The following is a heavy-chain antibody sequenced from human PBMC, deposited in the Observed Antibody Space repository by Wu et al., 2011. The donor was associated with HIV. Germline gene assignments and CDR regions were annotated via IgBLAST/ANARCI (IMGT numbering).Heavy chain of an antibody. CDR1: GGTFSSYA. CDR2: IIPMFGTA. J-gene: IGHJ3*02. Sequence: QVQLVQSGAEVKKPGSSVKVSCKASGGTFSSYAINWVRQAPGQGLEWMGGIIPMFGTANYAQKFQGRVTITTDESTTTAYMELSSLRSEDTAVYYCASGTVVVTGTGXFDVFVYLGLRDNGHRLF. CDR3: ASGTVVVTGTGXFDVFVY. D-gene: IGHD2-15*01. V-gene: IGHV1-69*05.